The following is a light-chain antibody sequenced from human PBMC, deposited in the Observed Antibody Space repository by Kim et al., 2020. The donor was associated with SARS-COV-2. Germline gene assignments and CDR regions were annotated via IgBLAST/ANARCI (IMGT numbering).Light chain of an antibody. CDR3: HSYDSSLSGSVV. Sequence: VTISCTGSRSNIGACYDVHWYQQLPGTAPKLLIYGNSNRPSGVPYRFSGSESGTSASLAITGLQAEDEADYYCHSYDSSLSGSVVFGGGTKLTVL. J-gene: IGLJ2*01. V-gene: IGLV1-40*01. CDR2: GNS. CDR1: RSNIGACYD.